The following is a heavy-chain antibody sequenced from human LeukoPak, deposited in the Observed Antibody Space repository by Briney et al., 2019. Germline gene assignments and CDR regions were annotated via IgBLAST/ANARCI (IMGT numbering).Heavy chain of an antibody. D-gene: IGHD2-2*01. J-gene: IGHJ4*02. CDR3: ARDWYHAIDY. V-gene: IGHV3-74*03. Sequence: GGSLRLSCAASGFTFSSTWMHWVRQVPGKELVWVARIESDGRRTTYAESVKGRFTISRDNAKNTLYLEMNSLRVEDTAVYYCARDWYHAIDYWGQGTLVTVSS. CDR1: GFTFSSTW. CDR2: IESDGRRT.